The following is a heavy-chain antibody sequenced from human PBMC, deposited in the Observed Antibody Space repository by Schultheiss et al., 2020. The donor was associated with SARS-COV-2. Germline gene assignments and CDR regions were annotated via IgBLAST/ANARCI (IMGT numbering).Heavy chain of an antibody. D-gene: IGHD5-18*01. V-gene: IGHV4-59*01. J-gene: IGHJ6*02. CDR2: IYYSGST. CDR3: ARGVGTAMVRRWGDYYYYGMDV. Sequence: SETLSLTCTVSAGSISSYYWSWIRQPPGKGLEWIGYIYYSGSTNYNPSLKSRVTISVDTSKNQFSLKLSSVTAADTAVYYCARGVGTAMVRRWGDYYYYGMDVWGQGTTVTVSS. CDR1: AGSISSYY.